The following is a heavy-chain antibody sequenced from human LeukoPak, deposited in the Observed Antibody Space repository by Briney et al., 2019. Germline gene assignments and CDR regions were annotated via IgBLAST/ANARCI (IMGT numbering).Heavy chain of an antibody. V-gene: IGHV1-8*01. D-gene: IGHD3-10*01. J-gene: IGHJ4*02. Sequence: GRVTMTRNTSISTAYMELSSLRSEDTAVYYCARAPGGSGSHIIDYWGQGTLVTVSS. CDR3: ARAPGGSGSHIIDY.